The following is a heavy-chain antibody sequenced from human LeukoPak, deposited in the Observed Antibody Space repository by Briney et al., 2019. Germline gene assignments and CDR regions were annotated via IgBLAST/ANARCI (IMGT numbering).Heavy chain of an antibody. J-gene: IGHJ4*02. CDR1: GGSFSGYY. CDR3: ARVGEVSSSSSFDY. V-gene: IGHV4-34*01. CDR2: INHSGST. D-gene: IGHD6-6*01. Sequence: PSETLSLTCAVYGGSFSGYYWSWIRQPPGKGLEWIGEINHSGSTNYNPSLKSRVTISVDTSKNQFSLKLSPVTAADTAVYYCARVGEVSSSSSFDYWGQGTLVTVSS.